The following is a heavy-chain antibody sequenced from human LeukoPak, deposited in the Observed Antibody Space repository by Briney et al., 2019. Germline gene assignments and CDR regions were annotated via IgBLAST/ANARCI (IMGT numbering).Heavy chain of an antibody. CDR3: ARDLSGPWPRGRYCSSISCPGYMDV. D-gene: IGHD2-2*01. CDR2: INAGNGNT. V-gene: IGHV1-3*01. Sequence: ASVKVSCKASGYIFTSYPMHWVRQAPGQRPEWMGWINAGNGNTKYSQKLQGRDTMTTDTSTSTAYMELRSLRSDDTAVYYCARDLSGPWPRGRYCSSISCPGYMDVWGKGTTVTVSS. J-gene: IGHJ6*03. CDR1: GYIFTSYP.